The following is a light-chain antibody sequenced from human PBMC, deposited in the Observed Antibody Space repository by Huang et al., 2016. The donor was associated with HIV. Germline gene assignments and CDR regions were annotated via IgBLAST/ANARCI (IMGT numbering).Light chain of an antibody. CDR3: QQYNNWPPWT. V-gene: IGKV3-15*01. CDR2: GAS. CDR1: QRVNTY. Sequence: EIVMTQSPATLSVSPGESATLSCRASQRVNTYLALYQQKPGQAPRLLIYGASTRATGIPARVSASGCGTEFTLTISSLQSEDFAVYYCQQYNNWPPWTFGQGTKVEI. J-gene: IGKJ1*01.